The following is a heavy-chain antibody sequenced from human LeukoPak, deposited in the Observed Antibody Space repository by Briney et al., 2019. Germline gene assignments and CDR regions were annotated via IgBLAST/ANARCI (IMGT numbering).Heavy chain of an antibody. Sequence: GEPLQISCKGSGYSFTSYWIGWVRQMAGKGLECMGIIYPGDSDTRYSPSFQGQVTISADKSITTAYLQWSSLKASDTAMYYCVRMTTVTTSDYWGQGTLVTVSS. CDR1: GYSFTSYW. CDR3: VRMTTVTTSDY. CDR2: IYPGDSDT. V-gene: IGHV5-51*01. D-gene: IGHD4-17*01. J-gene: IGHJ4*02.